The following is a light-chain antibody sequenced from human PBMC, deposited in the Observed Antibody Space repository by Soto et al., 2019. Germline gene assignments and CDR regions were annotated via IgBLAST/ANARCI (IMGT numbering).Light chain of an antibody. J-gene: IGKJ2*02. V-gene: IGKV1-16*01. CDR2: AAS. Sequence: DIQMTQSPPSLSASVGDRVTITCRASQGIKNYLAWFQQKPGEAPKSLIYAASSLQSGVPSRFSGSGSGTYFTLTISSLQPEDCATYYCQQYTTYPRTFGRGTKLEIK. CDR1: QGIKNY. CDR3: QQYTTYPRT.